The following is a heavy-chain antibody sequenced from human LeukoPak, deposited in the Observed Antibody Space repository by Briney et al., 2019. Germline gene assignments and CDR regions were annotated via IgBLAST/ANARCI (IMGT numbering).Heavy chain of an antibody. Sequence: SETLSLTCAVYGGSFSGYYWSWIRQPPGKGLEWIGEINHSGSTNYNPSLKSRVTISVDTSKNQFSLKLSSVTAADTAVYYCARRSYSSGWYPRPFDYWGQGILVTVSS. D-gene: IGHD6-19*01. V-gene: IGHV4-34*01. CDR1: GGSFSGYY. CDR3: ARRSYSSGWYPRPFDY. CDR2: INHSGST. J-gene: IGHJ4*02.